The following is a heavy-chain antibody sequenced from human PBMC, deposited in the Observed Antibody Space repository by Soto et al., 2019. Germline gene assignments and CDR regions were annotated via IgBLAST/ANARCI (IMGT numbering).Heavy chain of an antibody. CDR3: ARAYCGGDCFDAFDI. CDR1: GFTFSSYG. D-gene: IGHD2-21*01. CDR2: IWYDGSNK. J-gene: IGHJ3*02. Sequence: GGSLRLSCAASGFTFSSYGMHWVRQAPGKGLEWVAVIWYDGSNKYYADSVKGRFTISRDNSKNPLYLQMNSLRAEDTAVYSCARAYCGGDCFDAFDIWGQGTMVTVSS. V-gene: IGHV3-33*08.